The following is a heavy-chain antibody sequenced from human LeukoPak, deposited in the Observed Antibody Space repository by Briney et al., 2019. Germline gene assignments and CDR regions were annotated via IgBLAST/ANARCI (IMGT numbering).Heavy chain of an antibody. J-gene: IGHJ3*02. CDR2: FYTSGST. V-gene: IGHV4-4*07. D-gene: IGHD1-26*01. Sequence: SETLSLTCAVSGGSINTYYWSWIRQPAGRGLEWIGRFYTSGSTNYNPSLKSRVTMSADTSKNHFSLKLRSVTAADTAVYYCARGSGTYYLDAFDIWGQGTTVTVSS. CDR3: ARGSGTYYLDAFDI. CDR1: GGSINTYY.